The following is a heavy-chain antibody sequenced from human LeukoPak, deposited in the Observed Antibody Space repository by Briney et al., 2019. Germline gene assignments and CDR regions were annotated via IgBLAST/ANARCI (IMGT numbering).Heavy chain of an antibody. V-gene: IGHV1-2*02. CDR3: ARVADIVWWELY. Sequence: ASVKVSCKASGYTFTDYYMHWVRQAPGQGLEWMGWINPNSGGTNYAQKFQGRVTMTRDTSISTAYMELSRLRSDDTAVYYCARVADIVWWELYWGQGTLVTVSS. CDR2: INPNSGGT. J-gene: IGHJ4*02. CDR1: GYTFTDYY. D-gene: IGHD2-21*01.